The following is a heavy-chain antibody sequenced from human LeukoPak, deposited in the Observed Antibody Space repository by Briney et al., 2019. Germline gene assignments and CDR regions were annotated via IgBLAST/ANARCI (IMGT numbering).Heavy chain of an antibody. V-gene: IGHV3-49*04. J-gene: IGHJ5*02. D-gene: IGHD3-3*01. Sequence: GGSLRLSCTASGFTFGDYAMSWVRQAPGKGLEWVGFIRSKAYGGTTEYAASVKGRFTISRDDSKSIAYLQMNSLKTEDTAVYYCTKQTYYDFWSGPYRWGQGTLVAVSS. CDR3: TKQTYYDFWSGPYR. CDR1: GFTFGDYA. CDR2: IRSKAYGGTT.